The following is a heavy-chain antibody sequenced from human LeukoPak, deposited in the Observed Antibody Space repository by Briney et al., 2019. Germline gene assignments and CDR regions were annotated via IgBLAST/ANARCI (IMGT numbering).Heavy chain of an antibody. CDR3: ARGRIRVRGVIPQSGWFDP. CDR2: INHSGST. J-gene: IGHJ5*02. V-gene: IGHV4-34*01. D-gene: IGHD3-10*01. CDR1: GGSFSGYY. Sequence: PSETLSLTCAVYGGSFSGYYWSLIRQPPGKGLEWIGEINHSGSTNYNPSLKSRVTISVDTSKNQFSLKLSSVTAADTAVYYCARGRIRVRGVIPQSGWFDPWGQGTLVTVSS.